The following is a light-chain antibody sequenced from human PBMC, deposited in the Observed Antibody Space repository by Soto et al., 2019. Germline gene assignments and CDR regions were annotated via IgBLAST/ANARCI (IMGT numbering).Light chain of an antibody. J-gene: IGLJ2*01. CDR3: RSYTGSRTPGV. CDR1: SSDVGGYNY. Sequence: QSALTQPASVSGSPGQSITISCTGTSSDVGGYNYVSWYQQHPGKAPKLMIYDVSNRPSGVSNRFSGTKSGNTASLTISGLQAEDGGDCCRRSYTGSRTPGVFGGGTPLTVL. CDR2: DVS. V-gene: IGLV2-14*01.